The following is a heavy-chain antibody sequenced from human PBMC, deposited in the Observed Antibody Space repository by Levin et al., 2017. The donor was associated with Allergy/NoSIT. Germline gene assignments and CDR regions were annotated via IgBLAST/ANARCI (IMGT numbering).Heavy chain of an antibody. CDR1: GYTFTSYG. V-gene: IGHV1-18*01. CDR3: ARGDYGGALGGMDV. Sequence: GESLKISCKASGYTFTSYGISWVRQAPGQGLEWMGWISAYNGNTNYAQKLQGRVTMTTDTSTSTAYMELRSLRSDDTAVYYCARGDYGGALGGMDVWGQGTTVTVSS. CDR2: ISAYNGNT. J-gene: IGHJ6*02. D-gene: IGHD4-23*01.